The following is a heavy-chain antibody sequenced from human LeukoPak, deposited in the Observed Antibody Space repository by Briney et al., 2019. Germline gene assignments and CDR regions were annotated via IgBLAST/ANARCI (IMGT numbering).Heavy chain of an antibody. D-gene: IGHD3-22*01. CDR2: ITMNSDDI. CDR3: ARTRSGGYNPEFDV. CDR1: GFTFSRYS. Sequence: GGSLRLSCAASGFTFSRYSMNWVRQAPGKGLEWVSWITMNSDDINHADSVKGRFTISRDNAKSSLYLQMNSLRAEDTAVYYCARTRSGGYNPEFDVWGQGTVVTVSA. V-gene: IGHV3-21*05. J-gene: IGHJ3*01.